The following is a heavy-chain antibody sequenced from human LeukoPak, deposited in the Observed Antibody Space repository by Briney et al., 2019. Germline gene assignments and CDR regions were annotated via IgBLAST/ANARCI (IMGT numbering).Heavy chain of an antibody. V-gene: IGHV1-46*01. CDR3: ARAGVALDY. CDR1: GYTFTSYY. J-gene: IGHJ4*02. Sequence: GASVKVSCKASGYTFTSYYMHWVRQAPGQGLEWMGIINPSGGSTSYAQKFQGRVTMTTDTSTSIAYMELRSLRSDDTAVYYCARAGVALDYWGQGTLVTVSS. CDR2: INPSGGST. D-gene: IGHD7-27*01.